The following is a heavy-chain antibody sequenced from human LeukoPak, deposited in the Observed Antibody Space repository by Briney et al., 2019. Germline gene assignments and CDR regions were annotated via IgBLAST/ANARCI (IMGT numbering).Heavy chain of an antibody. V-gene: IGHV4-4*07. Sequence: SETLSLTCTVSGGSISSYHWSWIRQPAGKGLEWIGRIYTSGSTNYNPSLKSRVTMSVDTSKNQFSLKLSSVTAADTAVYYCARVGYSGYDPYYFDYWGQGNLVTVSS. CDR2: IYTSGST. D-gene: IGHD5-12*01. J-gene: IGHJ4*02. CDR1: GGSISSYH. CDR3: ARVGYSGYDPYYFDY.